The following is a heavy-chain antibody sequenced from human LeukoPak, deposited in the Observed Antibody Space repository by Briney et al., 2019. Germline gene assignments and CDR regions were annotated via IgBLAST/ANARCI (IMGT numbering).Heavy chain of an antibody. CDR1: GYTFTSYD. D-gene: IGHD4-17*01. CDR2: ISAYNGNT. CDR3: ARALEDYGFDY. Sequence: ASVKVSCKASGYTFTSYDINWVRQATGQGLEWMGWISAYNGNTNYAQKLQGRVTMTRDTSISTAYMELSRLRSDDTAVYYCARALEDYGFDYWGQGTLVTVSS. J-gene: IGHJ4*02. V-gene: IGHV1-18*01.